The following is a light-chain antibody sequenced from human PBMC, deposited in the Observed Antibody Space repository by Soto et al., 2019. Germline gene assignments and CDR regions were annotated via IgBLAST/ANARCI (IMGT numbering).Light chain of an antibody. CDR3: QQYNNWPRT. Sequence: EIVMTQSPGTLSGSPGERATLSCRASQSVSSDLAWYHQKPGQAPRLLIYGASTRATGIPARFSGSGSGTEFTLTINSLQSEDFAVYYCQQYNNWPRTFGQGTKVDIK. J-gene: IGKJ1*01. CDR1: QSVSSD. V-gene: IGKV3-15*01. CDR2: GAS.